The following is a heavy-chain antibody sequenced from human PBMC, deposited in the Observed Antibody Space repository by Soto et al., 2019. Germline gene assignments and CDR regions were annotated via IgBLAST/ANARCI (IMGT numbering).Heavy chain of an antibody. CDR3: ARDGKIEVAGSVRDQYAXYYYGMDV. V-gene: IGHV1-18*01. D-gene: IGHD6-19*01. Sequence: ASVKVSCKASGYTFTSYGISWVRQAPGQGLEWMGWISAYNGNTNYAQKLQGRVTMTTDTSTSTAYMELRSLRSDDTAVYYCARDGKIEVAGSVRDQYAXYYYGMDVWG. J-gene: IGHJ6*02. CDR2: ISAYNGNT. CDR1: GYTFTSYG.